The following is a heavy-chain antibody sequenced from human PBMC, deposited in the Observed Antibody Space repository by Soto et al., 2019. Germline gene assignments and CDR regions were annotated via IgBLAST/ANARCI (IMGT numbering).Heavy chain of an antibody. V-gene: IGHV4-30-2*01. J-gene: IGHJ6*02. CDR2: IYHSGST. Sequence: QLQLQESGSGLVKPSQTLSLTCAVSGGSISSGGYSWSWIRQPPGKGLEWIGYIYHSGSTYYNPSLKSRVPITVDTSKNQFSLKLSSVTAADTAVYYCARAGGYFYGSGSSPYGMDVWGQGTTVTVSS. D-gene: IGHD3-10*01. CDR1: GGSISSGGYS. CDR3: ARAGGYFYGSGSSPYGMDV.